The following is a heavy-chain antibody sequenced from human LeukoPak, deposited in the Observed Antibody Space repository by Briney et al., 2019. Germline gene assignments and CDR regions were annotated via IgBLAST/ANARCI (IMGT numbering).Heavy chain of an antibody. D-gene: IGHD3-22*01. Sequence: SETLPLTCAVYRGSFSDFYCSWIRQSPGKGLEWIGEINHSGSTNYNPSLKSRVTISVDTSKNQLSLKLSSLTAADTAVYYCAYSSAYQQHWGQGTLVTVSS. CDR2: INHSGST. CDR3: AYSSAYQQH. J-gene: IGHJ1*01. V-gene: IGHV4-34*01. CDR1: RGSFSDFY.